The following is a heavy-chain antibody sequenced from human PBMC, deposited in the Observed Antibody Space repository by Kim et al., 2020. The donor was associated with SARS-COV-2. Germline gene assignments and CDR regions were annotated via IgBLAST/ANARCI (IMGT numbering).Heavy chain of an antibody. D-gene: IGHD1-1*01. Sequence: GGSLRLSCVASRFTFSSSAMTWVRQAPGKGLEWVSTIFGSGHGTYYADSVKGRFVRSRDNSKNTLYLQMNNLRGDDTAIYYCAKNGSISSLTFLWYCDLWGRGSSVTVSS. CDR1: RFTFSSSA. CDR3: AKNGSISSLTFLWYCDL. J-gene: IGHJ2*01. CDR2: IFGSGHGT. V-gene: IGHV3-23*01.